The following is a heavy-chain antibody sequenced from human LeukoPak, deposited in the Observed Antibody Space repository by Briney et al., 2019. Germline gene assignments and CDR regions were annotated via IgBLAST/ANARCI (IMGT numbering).Heavy chain of an antibody. Sequence: GGSLRLSCAGSGFTFSSYRLTWVRQAPGKGLEWVSSISSSSSYIYYADSVKGRFTISRDNAKNSLYLQMNSLRAEDTAVYYCARDKGIAAAGDTDYWGQGTLVTVSS. J-gene: IGHJ4*02. CDR1: GFTFSSYR. D-gene: IGHD6-13*01. V-gene: IGHV3-21*01. CDR2: ISSSSSYI. CDR3: ARDKGIAAAGDTDY.